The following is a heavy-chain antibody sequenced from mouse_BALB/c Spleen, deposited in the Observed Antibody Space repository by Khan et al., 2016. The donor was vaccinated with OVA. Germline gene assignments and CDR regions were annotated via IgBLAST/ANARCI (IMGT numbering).Heavy chain of an antibody. D-gene: IGHD3-2*02. J-gene: IGHJ2*01. CDR3: AREEALYYFDY. Sequence: QVQLKQSGVELVRPGASVKLSCKTSGYIFTSYWIHWVKQRSGQGLEWFARIYPGTDNTYYNEKLKDKVTLTADKSSSTVYMQLSSLKSEDSAVYFCAREEALYYFDYWGQGTTLTVSS. CDR1: GYIFTSYW. CDR2: IYPGTDNT. V-gene: IGHV1-76*01.